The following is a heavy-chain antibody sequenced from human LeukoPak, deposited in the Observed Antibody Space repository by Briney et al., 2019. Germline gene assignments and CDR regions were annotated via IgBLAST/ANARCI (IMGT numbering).Heavy chain of an antibody. CDR2: ISGSGGST. CDR1: GFTFSSDA. CDR3: ANLPYGDYVGYFNY. Sequence: GGSLRVSCAASGFTFSSDAMSCVRQAPGKGLEWVSAISGSGGSTYYADSVKGRFTISRDNSKNTLYLQMNSLRAEDTAVYYCANLPYGDYVGYFNYWGQGTLVTVSS. V-gene: IGHV3-23*01. J-gene: IGHJ4*02. D-gene: IGHD4-17*01.